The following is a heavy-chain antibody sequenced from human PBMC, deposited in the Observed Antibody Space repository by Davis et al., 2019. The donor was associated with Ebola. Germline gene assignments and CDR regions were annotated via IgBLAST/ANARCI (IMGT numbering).Heavy chain of an antibody. D-gene: IGHD6-6*01. CDR1: GAAITSYY. CDR2: VHYSVST. CDR3: ARGPPSIAARVFDY. J-gene: IGHJ4*02. Sequence: SETLSLTCTVSGAAITSYYWSWIRQPPGKGLEYIGYVHYSVSTNSNPSLKSRVTIPVDTSKKQFSLKLSSVAAADTAVYYCARGPPSIAARVFDYWGQGTLVTVSS. V-gene: IGHV4-59*01.